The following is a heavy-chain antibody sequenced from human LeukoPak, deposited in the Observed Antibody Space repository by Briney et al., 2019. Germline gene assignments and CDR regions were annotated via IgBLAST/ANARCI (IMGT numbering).Heavy chain of an antibody. V-gene: IGHV1-2*02. CDR3: ATTSEDTIFGVVIQFDY. D-gene: IGHD3-3*01. CDR2: INPNSGGT. Sequence: ASVKVSCKASGYTFTAYYMHWVRQAPGQGLEWMGWINPNSGGTNYAQKFQGRVTITRDTSISTAYMELSRLKSDDTSVYYCATTSEDTIFGVVIQFDYWGQGTLVTVSS. J-gene: IGHJ4*02. CDR1: GYTFTAYY.